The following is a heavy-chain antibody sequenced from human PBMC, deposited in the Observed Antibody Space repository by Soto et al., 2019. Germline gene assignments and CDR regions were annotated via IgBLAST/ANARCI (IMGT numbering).Heavy chain of an antibody. CDR3: ARCPSEISEWLLLRYYYYMDV. CDR2: IYYSGST. CDR1: GGSISSYY. J-gene: IGHJ6*03. V-gene: IGHV4-59*08. D-gene: IGHD3-3*01. Sequence: KPSETLSLTCTVSGGSISSYYWSWIRQPPGKGLEWIGYIYYSGSTNYNPSLKSRVTISVDTSKNQFSLKLSSVTAADTAVYYCARCPSEISEWLLLRYYYYMDVWGKGTTVTVSS.